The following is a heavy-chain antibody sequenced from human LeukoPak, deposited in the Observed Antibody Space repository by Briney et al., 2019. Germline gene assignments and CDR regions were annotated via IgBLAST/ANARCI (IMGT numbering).Heavy chain of an antibody. J-gene: IGHJ4*02. CDR3: ARERQQLKDY. V-gene: IGHV4-39*07. CDR2: IYYSGST. Sequence: SETLSLTCTVSGGSISSSSYYWGWIRQPPGKGLEWIGSIYYSGSTYYNPSLKSRVTISVDTSKNQFSLKLSSVTAADTAVYYCARERQQLKDYWGQGTLVTVSS. D-gene: IGHD6-13*01. CDR1: GGSISSSSYY.